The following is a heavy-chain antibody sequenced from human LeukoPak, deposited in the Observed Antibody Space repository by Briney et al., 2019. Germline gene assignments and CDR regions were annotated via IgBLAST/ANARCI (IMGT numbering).Heavy chain of an antibody. CDR3: AKAVITFGGVIQAYDY. Sequence: GGSLRLSCAASGSTFSSYAMSWVRQAPGKGLEWVSAISGSGGSTYYADSVKGRFTISRDKSKNKLYLKMNSLRAEDTAVYYCAKAVITFGGVIQAYDYWGQGTLVTVSS. CDR2: ISGSGGST. J-gene: IGHJ4*02. V-gene: IGHV3-23*01. CDR1: GSTFSSYA. D-gene: IGHD3-16*02.